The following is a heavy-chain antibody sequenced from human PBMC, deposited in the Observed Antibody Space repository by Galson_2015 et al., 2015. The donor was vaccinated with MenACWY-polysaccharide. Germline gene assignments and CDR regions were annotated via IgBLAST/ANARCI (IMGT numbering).Heavy chain of an antibody. J-gene: IGHJ6*02. Sequence: SLRLSCAASGFTFRSYEMNWVRQGPGKGLEWVSYISPTGSTIYYADSVEGRFTISRDNDKSSLYLQMNSLRAEDTAVYYCARDRGRSGYYYGLDVWGQGTTVTVSS. CDR2: ISPTGSTI. CDR3: ARDRGRSGYYYGLDV. D-gene: IGHD1-26*01. CDR1: GFTFRSYE. V-gene: IGHV3-48*03.